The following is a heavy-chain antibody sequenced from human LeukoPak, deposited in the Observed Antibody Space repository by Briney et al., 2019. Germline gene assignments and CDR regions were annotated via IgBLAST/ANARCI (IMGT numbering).Heavy chain of an antibody. CDR1: GYTFTGYY. D-gene: IGHD3-22*01. Sequence: GASVKVSCKASGYTFTGYYMHWVRQAPGQGLEWMGWINPNSGGTNYAQKFQGWVTMTRDTSISTAYMELSRLRSDDTAVYYCAGRRQKYYYDSSGYYAFDIWGQGTMVTVSS. V-gene: IGHV1-2*04. J-gene: IGHJ3*02. CDR2: INPNSGGT. CDR3: AGRRQKYYYDSSGYYAFDI.